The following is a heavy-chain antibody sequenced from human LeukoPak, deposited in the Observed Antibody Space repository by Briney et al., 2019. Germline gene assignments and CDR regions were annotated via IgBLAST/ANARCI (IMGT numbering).Heavy chain of an antibody. CDR2: ISSSGSTI. CDR1: GFTFSSYE. CDR3: ARPGKVGGNDY. D-gene: IGHD1-26*01. Sequence: GGSLRLSCAASGFTFSSYEMNWVRQAPGKGLEWVSYISSSGSTIYYADSVKGRFTISRDNAKNSLYLQMNSLRAEDTAVYYCARPGKVGGNDYWGQGTLVTVSS. J-gene: IGHJ4*02. V-gene: IGHV3-48*03.